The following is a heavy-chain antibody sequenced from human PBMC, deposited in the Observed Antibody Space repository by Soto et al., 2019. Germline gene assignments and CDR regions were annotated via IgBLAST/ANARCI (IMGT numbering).Heavy chain of an antibody. D-gene: IGHD6-13*01. Sequence: PSETLSLTCTVSGGSISSYYWSWIRQPPGKGLEWIGYIYYSGSTNYNPSLKSRVTISVDTSKNQFSLKLSSVTAADTAVYYCARAGYSSSWYEPYYYYYGMDVWGQGTTVTVSS. J-gene: IGHJ6*02. CDR1: GGSISSYY. CDR2: IYYSGST. V-gene: IGHV4-59*01. CDR3: ARAGYSSSWYEPYYYYYGMDV.